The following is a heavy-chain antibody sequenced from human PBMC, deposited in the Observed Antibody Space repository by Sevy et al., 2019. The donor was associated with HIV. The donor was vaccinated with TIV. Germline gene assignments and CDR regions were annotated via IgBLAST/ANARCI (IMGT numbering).Heavy chain of an antibody. Sequence: GGSLRLSCAASGFTVSDNYMSWVRQAPGKGLEWVSVIYSDGSTYYADSVKGRFTNSRDNSKNTLYLQMNSLRAEDTAVYYCANHASDYDSSGYLERDAFDIWGQGTMVTVSS. V-gene: IGHV3-53*01. D-gene: IGHD3-22*01. CDR2: IYSDGST. CDR1: GFTVSDNY. CDR3: ANHASDYDSSGYLERDAFDI. J-gene: IGHJ3*02.